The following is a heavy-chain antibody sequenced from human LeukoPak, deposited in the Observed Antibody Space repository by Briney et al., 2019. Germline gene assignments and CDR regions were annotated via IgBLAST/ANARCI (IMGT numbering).Heavy chain of an antibody. CDR3: ARFDRHGYNLDY. CDR2: IYYSGSA. CDR1: GGSISSYY. Sequence: SETLSLTCTVSGGSISSYYWTWIRQLPGKRLEWIAYIYYSGSANYNPSLKSRVTISVDTSKNQFSLKLNSVTAADTAVYYCARFDRHGYNLDYWGQGTLVTVSS. D-gene: IGHD5-12*01. V-gene: IGHV4-59*08. J-gene: IGHJ4*02.